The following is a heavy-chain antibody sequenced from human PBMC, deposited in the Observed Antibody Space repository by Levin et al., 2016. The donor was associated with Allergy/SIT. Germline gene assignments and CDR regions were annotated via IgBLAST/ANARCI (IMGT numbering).Heavy chain of an antibody. J-gene: IGHJ6*02. CDR1: GGSISNSNYY. Sequence: SETLSLTCTVSGGSISNSNYYWSWIRQPPGKGLEWIGHIYYSGSTNYNPSLKSRVTISADTSKNQCSLKVSSVTAADTAVYYCARLSRIAVDYYYYGMDVWGQGTTVIVSS. CDR2: IYYSGST. D-gene: IGHD6-19*01. V-gene: IGHV4-61*01. CDR3: ARLSRIAVDYYYYGMDV.